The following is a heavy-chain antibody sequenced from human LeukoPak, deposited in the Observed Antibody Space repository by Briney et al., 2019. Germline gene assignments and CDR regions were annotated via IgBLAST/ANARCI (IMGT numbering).Heavy chain of an antibody. CDR1: GFTFSSYA. Sequence: QPGGSLRLSCAASGFTFSSYAMSWVRQAPGKGLEWISTISSSGGSTSYADSVQGRFTISRDNSKNTLYLQMISLRTEDTAVYYCAKKMAGKYYFDYWGQGTLVTVSS. CDR2: ISSSGGST. D-gene: IGHD1-14*01. V-gene: IGHV3-23*01. J-gene: IGHJ4*02. CDR3: AKKMAGKYYFDY.